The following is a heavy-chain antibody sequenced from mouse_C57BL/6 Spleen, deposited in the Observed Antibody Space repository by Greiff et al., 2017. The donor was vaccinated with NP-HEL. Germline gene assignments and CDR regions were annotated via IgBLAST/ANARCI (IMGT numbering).Heavy chain of an antibody. CDR1: GYTFTSYW. CDR2: IYPGNSDT. Sequence: EVQLQQSGTVLARPGASVKMSCKTSGYTFTSYWMHWVKQRPGQGLEWIGAIYPGNSDTSYNQKFKGKAKLTAVTSASTAYMELSSLTNEDSAVYYCTTVVATDYFDYWGQGTTLTVSS. J-gene: IGHJ2*01. D-gene: IGHD1-1*01. V-gene: IGHV1-5*01. CDR3: TTVVATDYFDY.